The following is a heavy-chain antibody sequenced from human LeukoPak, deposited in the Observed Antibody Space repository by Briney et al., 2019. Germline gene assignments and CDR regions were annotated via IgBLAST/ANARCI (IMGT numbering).Heavy chain of an antibody. V-gene: IGHV3-23*01. CDR3: AKRDSGSWENWFDP. CDR2: ISGGGDYT. J-gene: IGHJ5*02. CDR1: GFTFSNYA. Sequence: GGSLRLSCAASGFTFSNYAMTWVRQTPGKGLEWVSVISGGGDYTNYADSVKGRFTISRDNSKNTLYLQMNSLRAEDTAVYYCAKRDSGSWENWFDPWGQGTLVTVSS. D-gene: IGHD1-26*01.